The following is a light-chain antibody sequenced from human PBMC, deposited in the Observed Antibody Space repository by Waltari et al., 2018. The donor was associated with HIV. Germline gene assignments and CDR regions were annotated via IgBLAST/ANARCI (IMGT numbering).Light chain of an antibody. CDR3: QQTYRTPQT. V-gene: IGKV1-39*01. Sequence: DIQMTQSPSSLSASVGDRVTITCRASQSIDTYLNWYQQTPGKAPKLLIFAASNLQGGVPSRFSGSGSGTDFTLTVNTLQPEEFATYYCQQTYRTPQTFGQGTRLAI. CDR1: QSIDTY. J-gene: IGKJ5*01. CDR2: AAS.